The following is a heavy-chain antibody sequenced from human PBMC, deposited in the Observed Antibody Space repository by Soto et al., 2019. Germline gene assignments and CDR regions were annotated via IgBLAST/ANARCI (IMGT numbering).Heavy chain of an antibody. CDR2: IHGTRSII. J-gene: IGHJ4*02. CDR1: GFTFSSHA. CDR3: ARDARNAHYDY. Sequence: EVQLVESGGGLVQPGGSLKLSCAVSGFTFSSHAMNWVRQAPGKGLEWVAYIHGTRSIIYYADSLKGRFTISRDNAKNSLYLPMDSLRDEDTALYYCARDARNAHYDYWGQGTLVIVSS. D-gene: IGHD1-1*01. V-gene: IGHV3-48*02.